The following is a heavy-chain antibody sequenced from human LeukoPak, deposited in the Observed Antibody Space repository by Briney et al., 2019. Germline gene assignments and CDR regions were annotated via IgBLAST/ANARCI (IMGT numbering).Heavy chain of an antibody. D-gene: IGHD2-21*01. Sequence: SVKVSCKASGYTFTSYDINWVRQAPGQGLEWMGRIIPILGIANYAQKFQGRVTITADKSTSTAYVELSSLRSEDTAVYYCARGIPVVGWGQGTLVTVSS. J-gene: IGHJ4*02. CDR1: GYTFTSYD. V-gene: IGHV1-69*04. CDR3: ARGIPVVG. CDR2: IIPILGIA.